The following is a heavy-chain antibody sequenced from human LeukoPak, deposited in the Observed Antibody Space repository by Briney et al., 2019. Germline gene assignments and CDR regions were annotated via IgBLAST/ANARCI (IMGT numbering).Heavy chain of an antibody. D-gene: IGHD4/OR15-4a*01. J-gene: IGHJ3*02. V-gene: IGHV3-53*01. CDR1: GVTVSSNY. Sequence: VGSLRLSCAASGVTVSSNYMSWVRQAPGKGLEWVSVIYSGGSTYYADSVKGRFTISRDNSKNTLYLQMNSLRAEDTAVYYCARLTMVLAFDIWGQGTMVTVSS. CDR3: ARLTMVLAFDI. CDR2: IYSGGST.